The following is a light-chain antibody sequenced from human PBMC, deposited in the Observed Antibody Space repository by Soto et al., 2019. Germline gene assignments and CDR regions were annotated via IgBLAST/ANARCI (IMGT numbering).Light chain of an antibody. CDR1: SSDIGGYKY. V-gene: IGLV2-14*01. CDR2: EVS. J-gene: IGLJ2*01. CDR3: ASWDDRLGAVI. Sequence: QSVLTQPASVSGSPGQSITISCTGTSSDIGGYKYVSWYQQHPGKAPKLIIFEVSNRPSGVSDRFSGSNSGNTASLAISGLRSEDEAVYYCASWDDRLGAVIFGGGTKVTVL.